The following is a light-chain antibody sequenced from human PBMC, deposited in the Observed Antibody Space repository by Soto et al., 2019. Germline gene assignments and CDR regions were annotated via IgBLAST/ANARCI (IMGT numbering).Light chain of an antibody. CDR1: SSDVGGYNY. Sequence: QSALTQPASVSGSPGQSITISCTGTSSDVGGYNYVSWYQQQAGKAPKLIIHEVSNRRSGVSNRFSGSKSCNTASLTISGLQAEDEADYYCDSYTSSRAYVFGIGTQLTVL. CDR2: EVS. J-gene: IGLJ1*01. CDR3: DSYTSSRAYV. V-gene: IGLV2-14*01.